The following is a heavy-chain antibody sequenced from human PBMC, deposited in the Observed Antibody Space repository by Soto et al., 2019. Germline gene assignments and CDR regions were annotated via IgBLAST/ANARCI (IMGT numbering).Heavy chain of an antibody. CDR3: ARGPGASGTYHYFFDY. Sequence: SETLSLTCAVYGGSFSDYFWTWIRQPPGKGLEWIGEINHSGSTNFNPSLKSRVAISADASKNQFSLKLNSATAADTAVYYCARGPGASGTYHYFFDYWGPGTLVT. J-gene: IGHJ4*02. D-gene: IGHD3-10*01. V-gene: IGHV4-34*01. CDR1: GGSFSDYF. CDR2: INHSGST.